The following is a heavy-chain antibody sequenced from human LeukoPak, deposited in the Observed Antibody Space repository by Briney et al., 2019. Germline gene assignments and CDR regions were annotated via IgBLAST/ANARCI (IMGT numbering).Heavy chain of an antibody. D-gene: IGHD6-19*01. CDR2: FDPEDGET. CDR1: GYTLTELS. Sequence: ASVNVSCKVSGYTLTELSMHWVRQAPGKGLEWMGGFDPEDGETIYAQKFQGRVTMTEDTSTDTAYMELSSLRSEDTAVYYCATDTLWIAVAGTMAFDIWGQGTMVTVSS. J-gene: IGHJ3*02. V-gene: IGHV1-24*01. CDR3: ATDTLWIAVAGTMAFDI.